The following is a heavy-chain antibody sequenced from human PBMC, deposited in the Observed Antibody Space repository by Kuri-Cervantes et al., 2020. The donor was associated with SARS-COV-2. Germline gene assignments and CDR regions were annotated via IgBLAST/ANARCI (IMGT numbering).Heavy chain of an antibody. CDR1: GGSFSGYY. V-gene: IGHV4-34*01. CDR3: ARDRGDYVFYFDY. CDR2: INHSGST. Sequence: SETLSLTCAVYGGSFSGYYWSWIRQPPGKGLEWIGEINHSGSTNYNPSLKSRVTISVDTSKNQFSLKLSSVTAADTAVYYCARDRGDYVFYFDYWGQGTQVTGYS. D-gene: IGHD4-17*01. J-gene: IGHJ4*02.